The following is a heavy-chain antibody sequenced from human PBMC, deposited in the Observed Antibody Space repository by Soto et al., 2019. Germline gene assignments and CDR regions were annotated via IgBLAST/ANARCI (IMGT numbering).Heavy chain of an antibody. CDR1: GGSISSSSYY. V-gene: IGHV4-39*01. CDR2: IYYSGST. Sequence: PSETLSLTCTVSGGSISSSSYYWGWIRQPPGKGLEWIGSIYYSGSTYYNPSLKSRVTISVDTSKNQFSLKLSSVTAADTAVYYCARQRMTTPNFDYWGQGTLVTVSS. CDR3: ARQRMTTPNFDY. D-gene: IGHD4-4*01. J-gene: IGHJ4*02.